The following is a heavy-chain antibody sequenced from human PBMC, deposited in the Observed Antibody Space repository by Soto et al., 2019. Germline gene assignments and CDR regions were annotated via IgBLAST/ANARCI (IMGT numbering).Heavy chain of an antibody. D-gene: IGHD1-1*01. CDR2: IYWDDDK. Sequence: QITLKESGPTLVKPTQTLTLTCTFSGFSLSTSGVGVGWIRQPPGKALEWLALIYWDDDKRYSPSLKSRLTITKDTTKNQVVLTMTNMDPVDTATYYCAHRHATGSVFDYWGQGTLVTVSS. J-gene: IGHJ4*02. V-gene: IGHV2-5*02. CDR3: AHRHATGSVFDY. CDR1: GFSLSTSGVG.